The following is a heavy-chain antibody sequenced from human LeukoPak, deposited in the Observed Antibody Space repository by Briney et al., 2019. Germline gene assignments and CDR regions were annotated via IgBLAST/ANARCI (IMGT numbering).Heavy chain of an antibody. CDR3: ARIEVLIAAAGMDY. CDR2: ISAYNGNT. V-gene: IGHV1-18*01. Sequence: ASVKVSLKASGYTFTSYGISWVRQAPGQGLEWMGWISAYNGNTNYAQKLQGRVTMTTDTSTSTAYMELRSLRSDDTAVYYCARIEVLIAAAGMDYWGQGTLVTVSS. CDR1: GYTFTSYG. J-gene: IGHJ4*02. D-gene: IGHD6-13*01.